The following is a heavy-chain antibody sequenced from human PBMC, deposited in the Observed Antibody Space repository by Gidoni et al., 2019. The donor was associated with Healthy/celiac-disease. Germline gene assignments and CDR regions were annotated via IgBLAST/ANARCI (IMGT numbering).Heavy chain of an antibody. V-gene: IGHV6-1*01. CDR2: TYYRSKWYN. Sequence: NWIRQSPSRGLEWLGRTYYRSKWYNDYAVSVKSRITINPDTSKNQFSLQLNSVTPEDTAVYYCARDIRWGYCSGGSCLDAFDIWGQGTMVTVSS. CDR3: ARDIRWGYCSGGSCLDAFDI. J-gene: IGHJ3*02. D-gene: IGHD2-15*01.